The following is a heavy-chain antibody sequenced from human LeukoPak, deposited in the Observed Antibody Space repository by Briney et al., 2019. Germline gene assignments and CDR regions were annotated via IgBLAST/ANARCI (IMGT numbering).Heavy chain of an antibody. Sequence: SETLSLTCTVSGGSISSYYWSWIRQPPGKGLEWIGYIYYSGSTNYNPSLKSRVTISVDTSKNQFSLKLSSVTAADTAVYYCARRLPRSSTDAFDIWGQGTMVTVSS. J-gene: IGHJ3*02. CDR3: ARRLPRSSTDAFDI. V-gene: IGHV4-59*08. CDR2: IYYSGST. D-gene: IGHD2-2*01. CDR1: GGSISSYY.